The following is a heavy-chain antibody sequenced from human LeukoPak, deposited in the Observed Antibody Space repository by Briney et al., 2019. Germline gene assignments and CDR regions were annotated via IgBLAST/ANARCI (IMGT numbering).Heavy chain of an antibody. CDR3: ARLPDTAMVDGLDY. D-gene: IGHD5-18*01. CDR2: INHSGST. Sequence: PSETLSLTCAVYGGSFSGYYWSWIRQPPGKGLEWIREINHSGSTNYNPSLKSRVTISVDTSKNQFSLKLSSVTAADTAVYYCARLPDTAMVDGLDYWGQATLVTVSS. V-gene: IGHV4-34*01. CDR1: GGSFSGYY. J-gene: IGHJ4*02.